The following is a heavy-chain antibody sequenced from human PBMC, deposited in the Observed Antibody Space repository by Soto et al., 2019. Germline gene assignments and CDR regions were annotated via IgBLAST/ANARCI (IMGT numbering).Heavy chain of an antibody. CDR1: GGSIRNYY. D-gene: IGHD3-9*01. CDR3: ARARDVLRYFDWPHYFDY. Sequence: QVQLQESGPGLVKPSETLSLTCTVSGGSIRNYYWSWIRQPPGKGLEWIGYVYNIRSTNYNPSLKSRVTISVETSKNKFSLKLSSVTAADTAVYYCARARDVLRYFDWPHYFDYWGQGTLVTVSS. J-gene: IGHJ4*02. CDR2: VYNIRST. V-gene: IGHV4-59*01.